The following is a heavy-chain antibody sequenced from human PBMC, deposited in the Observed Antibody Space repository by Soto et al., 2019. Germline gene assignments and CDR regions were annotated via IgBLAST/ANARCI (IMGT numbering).Heavy chain of an antibody. CDR1: GYTFTSYA. CDR2: INAGNGNT. J-gene: IGHJ6*02. D-gene: IGHD6-19*01. V-gene: IGHV1-3*01. Sequence: ASVKVSCKASGYTFTSYAMHWVRQAPGQRLEWMGWINAGNGNTKYSQKFQGRVTITRDTSASTAYMELSSLRSEDTAVYYCASSASNPKYSSGWYDPYGMDVWGQGTTVTVSS. CDR3: ASSASNPKYSSGWYDPYGMDV.